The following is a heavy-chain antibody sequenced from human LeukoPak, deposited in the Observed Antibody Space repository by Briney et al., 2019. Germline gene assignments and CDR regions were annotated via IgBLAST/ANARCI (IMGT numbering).Heavy chain of an antibody. CDR1: GGSISSYY. D-gene: IGHD2-8*02. CDR2: IYTSGST. V-gene: IGHV4-4*07. J-gene: IGHJ6*03. Sequence: SETLSLTCTVSGGSISSYYWSLIRQPDGKGLEWIGRIYTSGSTNYNPSLKSRVTMSVDTSKNQFSLKLSSVTAADTAVYYCARESIVLAYPYYYYMDVWGKGTTVTVSS. CDR3: ARESIVLAYPYYYYMDV.